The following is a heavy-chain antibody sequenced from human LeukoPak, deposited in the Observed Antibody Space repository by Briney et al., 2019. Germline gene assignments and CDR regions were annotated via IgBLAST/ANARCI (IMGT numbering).Heavy chain of an antibody. V-gene: IGHV1-2*02. Sequence: ASVKVSCQASGYTFTGYYMHWVGPAPGQGLAWMGWINPNSGGTNYAQKFQGRVTMTRDTSISTAYMELSRLRSDDTAVYYCARGASTVTGYWGQGTLVTVSS. CDR3: ARGASTVTGY. CDR2: INPNSGGT. CDR1: GYTFTGYY. J-gene: IGHJ4*02. D-gene: IGHD4-17*01.